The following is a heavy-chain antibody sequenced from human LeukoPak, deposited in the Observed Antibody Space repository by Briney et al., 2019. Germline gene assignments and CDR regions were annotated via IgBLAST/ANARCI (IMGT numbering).Heavy chain of an antibody. CDR3: ARGKGTMVRGVWFDP. D-gene: IGHD3-10*01. J-gene: IGHJ5*02. CDR1: GGSFSGYY. V-gene: IGHV4-34*01. CDR2: INHSGST. Sequence: KPSETLSLTCAVYGGSFSGYYWSWIRQPPGKGLEWIGEINHSGSTNYNPSLKSRVTISVDTSKNQFSLKLSSVAAADTAVYYCARGKGTMVRGVWFDPWGQGTLVTVSS.